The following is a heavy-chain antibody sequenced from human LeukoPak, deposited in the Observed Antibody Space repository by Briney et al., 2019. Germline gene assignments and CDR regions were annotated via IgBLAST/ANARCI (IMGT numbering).Heavy chain of an antibody. J-gene: IGHJ4*02. CDR1: GFQFSAHS. CDR3: VKDPYNWNVFEN. D-gene: IGHD1-20*01. Sequence: GGPLRLSCAASGFQFSAHSMHWVRQTPGKGLEWVAVIRHDMSSQFYQDSVVGRFTISRGNSRNTLYLQMNSLRIEDTGVYYCVKDPYNWNVFENWGLGTLVTVSS. V-gene: IGHV3-30*02. CDR2: IRHDMSSQ.